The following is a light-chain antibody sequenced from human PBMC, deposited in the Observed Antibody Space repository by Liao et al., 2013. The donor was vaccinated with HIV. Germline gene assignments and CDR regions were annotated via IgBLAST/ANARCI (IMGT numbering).Light chain of an antibody. J-gene: IGLJ1*01. CDR2: QDT. V-gene: IGLV3-25*03. Sequence: SYELTQPPSVSVSPGQTASITCSGDTLGDKNACWYQQRPGQSPVLVIYQDTKRPSGIPERFSGSSSGTTVTLTISGVQAEDEADYFCQSPASSGSHYVFGTGTTVTVL. CDR1: TLGDKN. CDR3: QSPASSGSHYV.